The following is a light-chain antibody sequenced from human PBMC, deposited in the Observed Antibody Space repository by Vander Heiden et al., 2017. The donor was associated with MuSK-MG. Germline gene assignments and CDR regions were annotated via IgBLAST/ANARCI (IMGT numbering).Light chain of an antibody. Sequence: ELVLTQSPATLSLSPGERATLSCRASQSVSSYLAWYQHKPGQAPRLLIYDASNRATGIPARFSGSGSGTDFTLTISSLEPEDFAVYYCQQRSNWLFGGGTKVEIK. J-gene: IGKJ4*01. CDR3: QQRSNWL. CDR1: QSVSSY. CDR2: DAS. V-gene: IGKV3-11*01.